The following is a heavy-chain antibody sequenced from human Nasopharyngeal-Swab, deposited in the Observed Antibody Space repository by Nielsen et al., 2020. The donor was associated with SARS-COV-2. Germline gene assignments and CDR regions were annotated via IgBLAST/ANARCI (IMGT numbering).Heavy chain of an antibody. D-gene: IGHD5-12*01. Sequence: GESLKISCAASGFTFSSYGMRWVRQAPGKGLEWVAVISYDGSNKYYADSVKGRFTISRDNSKNTLYLQMNSLRAEDTAVYYCAKGRDRGGYGSFDYWGQGTLVTVSS. J-gene: IGHJ4*02. V-gene: IGHV3-30*18. CDR2: ISYDGSNK. CDR3: AKGRDRGGYGSFDY. CDR1: GFTFSSYG.